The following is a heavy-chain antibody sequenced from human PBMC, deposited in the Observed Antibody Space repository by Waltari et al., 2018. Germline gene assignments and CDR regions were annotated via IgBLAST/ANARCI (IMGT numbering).Heavy chain of an antibody. J-gene: IGHJ1*01. CDR1: GGSISSSSYY. Sequence: QLQLQESGPGLVKPSETLSLTCTVSGGSISSSSYYWGWIRQPPGKGLEWIGSIYYSGSTYYNPSLKSRVTISVDTSKNQFSLKPSSVTAADTAVYYCARALAAAGSPEYFQHWGQDTLVTVSS. CDR2: IYYSGST. D-gene: IGHD6-13*01. V-gene: IGHV4-39*07. CDR3: ARALAAAGSPEYFQH.